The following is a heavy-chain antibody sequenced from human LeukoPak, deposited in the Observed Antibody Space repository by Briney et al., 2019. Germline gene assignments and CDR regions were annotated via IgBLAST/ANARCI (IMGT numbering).Heavy chain of an antibody. Sequence: ASVKVSRKASGYTFTSYDINWVRQATGQGLEWMGWMNPNSGNTGYAQKFQGRVTMTRNTSISTAYMELSSLRSEDTAVYYCARTGWGSDAFDIWGQGTMVTVSS. CDR1: GYTFTSYD. J-gene: IGHJ3*02. D-gene: IGHD7-27*01. CDR3: ARTGWGSDAFDI. V-gene: IGHV1-8*01. CDR2: MNPNSGNT.